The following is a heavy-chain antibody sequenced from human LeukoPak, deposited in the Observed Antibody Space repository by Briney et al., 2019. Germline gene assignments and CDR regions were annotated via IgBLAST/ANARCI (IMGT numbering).Heavy chain of an antibody. Sequence: SETLSLTCTVSGGSISSYYWSWLRQPPGKGLEWIGYIYYSGSTNYNPSLKSRVTISVDTSKNQFSLKLSSVTAADTAVYYCARETSQKGAHYMDVWGKGTTVTVSS. D-gene: IGHD3-16*01. CDR3: ARETSQKGAHYMDV. V-gene: IGHV4-59*01. CDR1: GGSISSYY. CDR2: IYYSGST. J-gene: IGHJ6*03.